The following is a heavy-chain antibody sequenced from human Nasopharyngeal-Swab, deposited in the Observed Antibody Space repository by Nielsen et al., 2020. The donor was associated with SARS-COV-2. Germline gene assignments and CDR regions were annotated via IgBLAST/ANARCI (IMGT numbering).Heavy chain of an antibody. CDR2: ISAYNGNT. V-gene: IGHV1-18*01. J-gene: IGHJ4*02. Sequence: ASVKVSCKASGYTFTSYGISWVRQAPGQGLEWMGWISAYNGNTNYAQKLQGRVTMTTDTSTSTAYMELRSLRSDDTAVYYCARVGSYYYESSGYAGSSYYFDYWGQGTLVTVSS. CDR3: ARVGSYYYESSGYAGSSYYFDY. CDR1: GYTFTSYG. D-gene: IGHD3-22*01.